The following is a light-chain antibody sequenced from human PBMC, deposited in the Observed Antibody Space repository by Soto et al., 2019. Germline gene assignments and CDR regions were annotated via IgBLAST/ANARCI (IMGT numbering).Light chain of an antibody. J-gene: IGKJ2*01. CDR2: GAS. Sequence: EIVLTQSPGTLSLSPGERATLSCRASQSVKSSYLAWYQQKPGQAPRLLIYGASSRATGIPDRFSGSGSGTDFTLTISRLEPEYFAVYYCQQYGSSLYTVGQGTKLEIK. V-gene: IGKV3-20*01. CDR3: QQYGSSLYT. CDR1: QSVKSSY.